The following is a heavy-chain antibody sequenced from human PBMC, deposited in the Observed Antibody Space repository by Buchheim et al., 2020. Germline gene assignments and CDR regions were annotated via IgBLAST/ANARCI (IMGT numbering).Heavy chain of an antibody. J-gene: IGHJ4*02. Sequence: QVQLVQSGAEATKPGASVKASCKASGYTFTNYHMHWVRQAPGQGLEWMAIINPSSGRTRSAQKFQGRVTVTRDTSTRTVDMELSSLSSEDTAVYYCARDNSDWSSDYWGPG. D-gene: IGHD6-19*01. V-gene: IGHV1-46*01. CDR3: ARDNSDWSSDY. CDR1: GYTFTNYH. CDR2: INPSSGRT.